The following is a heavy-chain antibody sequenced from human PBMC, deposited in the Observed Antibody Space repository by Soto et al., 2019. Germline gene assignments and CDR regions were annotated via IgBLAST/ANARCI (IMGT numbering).Heavy chain of an antibody. D-gene: IGHD3-22*01. Sequence: GASVKVSCKASGYTFTSYYMHWVRQAPGQGLEWMGIINPSGGSTSYAQKFQGRVTMTRGTSTSTVYMELSSLRSEDTAVYYCAKDIYDSSGYYRYYYYGMDVWGQGTTVTVSS. J-gene: IGHJ6*02. CDR2: INPSGGST. V-gene: IGHV1-46*01. CDR3: AKDIYDSSGYYRYYYYGMDV. CDR1: GYTFTSYY.